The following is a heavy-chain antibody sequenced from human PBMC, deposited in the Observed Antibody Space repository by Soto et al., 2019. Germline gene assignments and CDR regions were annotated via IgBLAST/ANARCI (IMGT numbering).Heavy chain of an antibody. V-gene: IGHV1-24*01. CDR2: FDPEDGET. J-gene: IGHJ5*02. D-gene: IGHD6-19*01. CDR3: ATVLYSSGWRYWFDP. CDR1: GYTLTELS. Sequence: ASVKVSCKVSGYTLTELSMHWVRQAPGKGLEWVGGFDPEDGETIYAQKFQGRVTMTEDTSTDTAYMELSSLRSEDTAVYYCATVLYSSGWRYWFDPWGQGTLVTASS.